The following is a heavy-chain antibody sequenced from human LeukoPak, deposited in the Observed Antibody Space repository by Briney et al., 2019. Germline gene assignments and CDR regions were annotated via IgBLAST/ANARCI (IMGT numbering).Heavy chain of an antibody. CDR3: ARDSRYYYDSSGYYPAGDAFDI. CDR2: IYYTGGT. Sequence: SETLSLTCSVSGYSISSGYYWGRIRQPPGRGLEWIGSIYYTGGTLYNPSLKSRVSMSVDTSTNQFSLKLTSVTAADTAVYYCARDSRYYYDSSGYYPAGDAFDIWGQGTMVTVSS. D-gene: IGHD3-22*01. CDR1: GYSISSGYY. V-gene: IGHV4-38-2*02. J-gene: IGHJ3*02.